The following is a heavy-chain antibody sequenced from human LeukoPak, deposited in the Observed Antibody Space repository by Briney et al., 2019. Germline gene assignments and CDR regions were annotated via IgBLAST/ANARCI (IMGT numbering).Heavy chain of an antibody. CDR2: IYTSGST. V-gene: IGHV4-4*07. J-gene: IGHJ6*02. CDR3: ARETTNSHGPAGHYYGMDV. Sequence: SETLSLTCTVSGGSISSYYWSWIRQPAGKGLEWIGSIYTSGSTNYNPSLKSRVTMSVDTSKNQFSLKLSSVTAADTAVYYCARETTNSHGPAGHYYGMDVWGQGTTVTVSS. D-gene: IGHD5-18*01. CDR1: GGSISSYY.